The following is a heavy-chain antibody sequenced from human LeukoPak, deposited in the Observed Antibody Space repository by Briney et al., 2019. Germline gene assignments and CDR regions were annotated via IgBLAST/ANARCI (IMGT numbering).Heavy chain of an antibody. CDR1: AFTFSDYH. Sequence: GGSLRLSCAASAFTFSDYHMSWIRQAPGRGLEWVSYISGTSLTKFYADSVKGRFTVSRDNAKNSLYLQMNSLRAEDTAVYYCARMIADRPHYYYYMDVWGTGTTVTVSS. CDR3: ARMIADRPHYYYYMDV. J-gene: IGHJ6*03. V-gene: IGHV3-11*04. D-gene: IGHD6-6*01. CDR2: ISGTSLTK.